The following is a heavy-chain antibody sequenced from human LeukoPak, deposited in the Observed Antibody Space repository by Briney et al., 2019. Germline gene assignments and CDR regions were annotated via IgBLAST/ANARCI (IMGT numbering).Heavy chain of an antibody. CDR3: ARFSAAPVYYFDS. Sequence: KASETLSLTCTVPGGSISSHFWAWIRQPPGKGLEWIGYIYYSGSTSYSPSLKSRVTISLDTSRKRFSLNLSSLTAADTAVYFCARFSAAPVYYFDSWGQGTLVTVSS. J-gene: IGHJ4*02. V-gene: IGHV4-59*11. D-gene: IGHD6-13*01. CDR1: GGSISSHF. CDR2: IYYSGST.